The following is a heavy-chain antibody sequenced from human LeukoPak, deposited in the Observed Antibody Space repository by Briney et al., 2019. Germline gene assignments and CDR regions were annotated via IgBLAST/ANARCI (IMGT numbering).Heavy chain of an antibody. Sequence: GASVKVSCKASGGTFSSYAISWVRQAPGQGLEWMGGIIPIFGTANYAQKFQGRVTITADKSTSTAYMELSSLRSEDTAVYYCARSYYYGSGSYGGGAFDIWGQGTMVTVSS. CDR1: GGTFSSYA. CDR3: ARSYYYGSGSYGGGAFDI. V-gene: IGHV1-69*06. D-gene: IGHD3-10*01. J-gene: IGHJ3*02. CDR2: IIPIFGTA.